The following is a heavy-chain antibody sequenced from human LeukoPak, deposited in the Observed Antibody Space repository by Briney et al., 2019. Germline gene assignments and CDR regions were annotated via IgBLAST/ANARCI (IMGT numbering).Heavy chain of an antibody. D-gene: IGHD5-18*01. V-gene: IGHV5-51*01. CDR1: GYSFTNYW. J-gene: IGHJ5*02. CDR2: IYPGDSDT. Sequence: GESLKISCKGSGYSFTNYWIGWVRQMPGKGLEWMGIIYPGDSDTRYSPSFQGQVTISADKSISTAYLQWSSLKASDTAMYYCARHSGTGTWIQLWKTRVAPPYTFDPWGQGTLVTVSS. CDR3: ARHSGTGTWIQLWKTRVAPPYTFDP.